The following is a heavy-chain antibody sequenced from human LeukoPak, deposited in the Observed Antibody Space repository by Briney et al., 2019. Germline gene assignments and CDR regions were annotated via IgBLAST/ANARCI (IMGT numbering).Heavy chain of an antibody. CDR2: ISINADDT. J-gene: IGHJ4*02. CDR3: AKGGKWDVTPFDY. CDR1: GFTFSSHA. Sequence: GGSLRLSCAASGFTFSSHAMTWVRQAPGKGLQWVSSISINADDTYYADSVKGRFTISRDNSKNTLYLQVNSLRAEDTAVYYCAKGGKWDVTPFDYWGQGTLVTVSS. D-gene: IGHD1-26*01. V-gene: IGHV3-23*01.